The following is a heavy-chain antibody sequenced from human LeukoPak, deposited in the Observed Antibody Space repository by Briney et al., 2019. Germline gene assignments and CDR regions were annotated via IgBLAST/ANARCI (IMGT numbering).Heavy chain of an antibody. CDR2: INPSGGST. D-gene: IGHD6-13*01. CDR1: GYTFTSYY. J-gene: IGHJ4*02. CDR3: ASSIGGYIAAAGFFDY. V-gene: IGHV1-46*01. Sequence: ASVKVSCKASGYTFTSYYMHWVRQAPGRGLEWMGIINPSGGSTSYAQKFQGRVTMTRDTSTSTVYMELSSLRSEDTAVYYCASSIGGYIAAAGFFDYWGQGTLVTVSS.